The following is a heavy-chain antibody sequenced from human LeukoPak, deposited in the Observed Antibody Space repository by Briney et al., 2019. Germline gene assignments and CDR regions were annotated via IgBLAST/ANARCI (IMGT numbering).Heavy chain of an antibody. J-gene: IGHJ6*03. CDR1: GGTFSSYA. Sequence: SVKVSRKAYGGTFSSYAISSVRQAPGQGLEWMGGIIPIFGTANYAQKFQGRVTITTDESTSTAYMELSSLRSEDTAVYYCARVMISSGSYYYMDVWGKGTTVTVSS. CDR3: ARVMISSGSYYYMDV. D-gene: IGHD1-26*01. V-gene: IGHV1-69*05. CDR2: IIPIFGTA.